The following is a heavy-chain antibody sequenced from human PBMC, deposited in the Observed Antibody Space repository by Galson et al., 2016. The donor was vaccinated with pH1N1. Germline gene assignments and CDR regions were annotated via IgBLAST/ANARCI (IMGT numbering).Heavy chain of an antibody. CDR2: IYLGGSLI. Sequence: QSGAEVKKPEESLKISCKGSGYRFTNSWIGWVRQMPGKGLEWMGIIYLGGSLIRYRPSFQGQVTISADKSINIVYLEWSSLKASDTATYYCARQNDYGDYRGDAFDIWGQGTMVTVSS. CDR1: GYRFTNSW. V-gene: IGHV5-51*01. D-gene: IGHD4-17*01. CDR3: ARQNDYGDYRGDAFDI. J-gene: IGHJ3*02.